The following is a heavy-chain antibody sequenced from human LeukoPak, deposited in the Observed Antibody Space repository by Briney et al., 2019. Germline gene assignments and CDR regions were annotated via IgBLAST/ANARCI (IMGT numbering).Heavy chain of an antibody. Sequence: PSETLSLTCAVYGGSFSGYYWSWIRQPPGKGLEWIGEINHSGSTNYNPSLKIRVTISVHTSKTQFSLKLSSVTAADTAVYYCASRDTATGLDWGQGTLVTVSP. D-gene: IGHD5-18*01. J-gene: IGHJ4*02. CDR2: INHSGST. CDR3: ASRDTATGLD. CDR1: GGSFSGYY. V-gene: IGHV4-34*01.